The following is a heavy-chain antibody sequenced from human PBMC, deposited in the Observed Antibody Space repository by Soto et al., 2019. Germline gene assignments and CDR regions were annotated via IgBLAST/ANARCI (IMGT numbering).Heavy chain of an antibody. CDR3: ARDTHSALRSEW. V-gene: IGHV3-66*01. Sequence: EEQLVESGGGLVQAGGSLRLSCAVSGFSVSNNYMTWVRQAPGKGLEWVSVIYSDGTTYHADSVKGRFIASRDNYQNTLYLQMNNLRVEDTAVYYCARDTHSALRSEWWGLGPLVTVAS. D-gene: IGHD2-8*01. CDR1: GFSVSNNY. J-gene: IGHJ4*02. CDR2: IYSDGTT.